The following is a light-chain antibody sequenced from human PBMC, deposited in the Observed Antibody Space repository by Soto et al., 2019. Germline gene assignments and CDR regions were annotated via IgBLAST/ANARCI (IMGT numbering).Light chain of an antibody. CDR2: GAS. Sequence: EIVMTQSPATLSVSPGERGTLSCRASQSVSSNLAWYQQKPGQAPRLLIYGASTRATGIPARFSASGSGTEFTLTISSLQSEDFAVFYCQHYNNWPYTFGQGTKLEIK. CDR3: QHYNNWPYT. V-gene: IGKV3-15*01. J-gene: IGKJ2*01. CDR1: QSVSSN.